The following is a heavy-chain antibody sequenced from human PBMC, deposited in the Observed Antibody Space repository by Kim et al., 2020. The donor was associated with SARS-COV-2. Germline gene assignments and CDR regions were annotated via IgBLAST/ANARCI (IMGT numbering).Heavy chain of an antibody. CDR2: IIPILGIA. J-gene: IGHJ3*02. CDR3: AGDGPDIVVVPAAFYAFDI. Sequence: SVKVSCKASGGTFSSYAISWVRQAPGQGLEWMGRIIPILGIANYAQKFQGRVTITADKSTSTAYMELSSLRSEDTAVYYCAGDGPDIVVVPAAFYAFDICGQGTMVTVSS. D-gene: IGHD2-2*01. CDR1: GGTFSSYA. V-gene: IGHV1-69*04.